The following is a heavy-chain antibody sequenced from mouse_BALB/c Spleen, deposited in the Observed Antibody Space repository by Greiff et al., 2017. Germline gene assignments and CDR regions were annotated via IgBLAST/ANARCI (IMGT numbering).Heavy chain of an antibody. V-gene: IGHV5-17*02. J-gene: IGHJ1*01. CDR2: ISSGSSTI. CDR3: ARGGDGYYRYFDV. D-gene: IGHD2-3*01. Sequence: EVKLVESGGGLVQPGGSRKLSCAASEFTFSSFGMHWVRQAPEKGLEWVAYISSGSSTIYYADTVKGRFTISRDNPKNTLFLQMTSLRSEDTAMYYCARGGDGYYRYFDVWGAGTTVTVSS. CDR1: EFTFSSFG.